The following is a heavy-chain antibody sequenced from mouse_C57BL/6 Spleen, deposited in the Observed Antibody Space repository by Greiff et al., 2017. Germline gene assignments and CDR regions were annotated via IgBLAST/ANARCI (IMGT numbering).Heavy chain of an antibody. CDR1: GYTFTDYY. Sequence: VQVVESGAELVRPGASVKLSCKASGYTFTDYYINWVKQRPGQGLEWIARIYPGSGNTYYNEKFKGKATLTAEKSSSTAYMQLSSLTSEDSAVYFCARSWYYGSRDYYAMDYWGQGTSVTVSS. CDR3: ARSWYYGSRDYYAMDY. CDR2: IYPGSGNT. D-gene: IGHD1-1*01. J-gene: IGHJ4*01. V-gene: IGHV1-76*01.